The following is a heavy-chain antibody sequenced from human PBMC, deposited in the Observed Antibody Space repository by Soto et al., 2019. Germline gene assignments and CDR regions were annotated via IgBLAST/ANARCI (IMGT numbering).Heavy chain of an antibody. Sequence: QVQLVQSGAEVKKPGSSVKVSCKASGGTFRSYAISWVRQAPGQGLEWMGGIIPIFGTANYAQKFQGRVTITADESTSTAYRELSSLRSEDTAVYYCARESTAAAGQRTYYYYYGMDVWGQGTTVTVSS. CDR1: GGTFRSYA. J-gene: IGHJ6*02. CDR3: ARESTAAAGQRTYYYYYGMDV. CDR2: IIPIFGTA. D-gene: IGHD6-13*01. V-gene: IGHV1-69*12.